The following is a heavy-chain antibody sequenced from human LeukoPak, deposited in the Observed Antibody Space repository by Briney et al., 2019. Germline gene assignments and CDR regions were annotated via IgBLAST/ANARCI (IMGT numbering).Heavy chain of an antibody. V-gene: IGHV3-23*01. CDR2: IRANGGGT. J-gene: IGHJ4*02. CDR1: GFTFSSYA. D-gene: IGHD3-10*01. Sequence: GGSLRLSCAASGFTFSSYAMTWVPQAPGKGLEWVSTIRANGGGTHYAESLRGRFTISRDNSKSTVYLQMNSLSAEDTAIYYCVGSWTWGQGTLVTVSS. CDR3: VGSWT.